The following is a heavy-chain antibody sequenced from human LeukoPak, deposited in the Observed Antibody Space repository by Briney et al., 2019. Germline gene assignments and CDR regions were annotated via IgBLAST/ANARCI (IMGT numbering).Heavy chain of an antibody. Sequence: SDTLSLTCSVSGDSVTSSYLSWIRQPPGKGLEWIGYISYTADSNYNPSLKSRVTISTDTSKNQFSLKLSSVTATDTAVYYCATSSHSGSYRAHWGQGTLVTVSS. CDR1: GDSVTSSY. D-gene: IGHD3-10*01. CDR2: ISYTADS. J-gene: IGHJ4*02. V-gene: IGHV4-59*08. CDR3: ATSSHSGSYRAH.